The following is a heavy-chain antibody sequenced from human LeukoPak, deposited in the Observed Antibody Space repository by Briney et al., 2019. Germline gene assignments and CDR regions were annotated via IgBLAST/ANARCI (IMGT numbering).Heavy chain of an antibody. CDR2: IYYSGST. J-gene: IGHJ6*03. CDR1: GGSISSYY. V-gene: IGHV4-59*01. D-gene: IGHD2-15*01. Sequence: SETLSLTRTLSGGSISSYYWSWIRQRPRTGLEWIGYIYYSGSTNYNPSLKSRVTISVDTSKNQFSLKLSSVTAADTAVYYCARGQVDPYYYSMDVWGKGTTVTVSS. CDR3: ARGQVDPYYYSMDV.